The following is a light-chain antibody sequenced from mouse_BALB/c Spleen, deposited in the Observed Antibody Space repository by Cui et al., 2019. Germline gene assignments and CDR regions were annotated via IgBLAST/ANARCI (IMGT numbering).Light chain of an antibody. Sequence: DIVMTQSHIFMSTSVGDRVSITCKASQDVGTAVAWYQQKPGQSPKLLIYWASTRHTGVPYRFTGSGSGTDFTLTISNVQSEDLADYFCQQYSSYPYTFGGGTKLEIK. J-gene: IGKJ2*01. CDR1: QDVGTA. CDR2: WAS. CDR3: QQYSSYPYT. V-gene: IGKV6-23*01.